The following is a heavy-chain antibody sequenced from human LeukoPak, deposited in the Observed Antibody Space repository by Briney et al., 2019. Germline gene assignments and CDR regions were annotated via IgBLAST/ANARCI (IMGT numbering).Heavy chain of an antibody. Sequence: PSETLSLTCTVSGGSISSYYWSWIRQPPGKGLEWIGYIYYSGSTNYNPSLKSRVTISVDTSKNQFSLKLSSVTAADTAVYYCARVKGNYFTAYYFDYWAREPWSPSPQ. CDR2: IYYSGST. J-gene: IGHJ4*02. D-gene: IGHD2/OR15-2a*01. CDR3: ARVKGNYFTAYYFDY. V-gene: IGHV4-59*01. CDR1: GGSISSYY.